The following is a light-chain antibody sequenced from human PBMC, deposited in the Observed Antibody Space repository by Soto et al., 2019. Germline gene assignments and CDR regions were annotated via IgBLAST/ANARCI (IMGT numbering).Light chain of an antibody. CDR2: GNN. V-gene: IGLV1-40*01. CDR1: SSNIGAGFD. Sequence: QLVLTQPPSVSGAPGQRVIISCTGSSSNIGAGFDVYWHQQLPGTAPKLLINGNNNRPSGVPDRFSGSKSGTSASLAISGLQAEDEADYYCQSYDSSLRGSVFGGGTQLTVL. CDR3: QSYDSSLRGSV. J-gene: IGLJ2*01.